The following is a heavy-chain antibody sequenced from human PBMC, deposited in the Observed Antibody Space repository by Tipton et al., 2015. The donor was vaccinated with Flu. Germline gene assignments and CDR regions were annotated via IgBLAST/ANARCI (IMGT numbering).Heavy chain of an antibody. D-gene: IGHD3-10*02. CDR1: GFNFNATW. Sequence: QLVQSGAEVKKPGESVKISCQGSGFNFNATWIAWVRQVPGRGLEWMGNIYTGDSDSRYSPSFQGQVNISSDKSVSTAYLRVTSLKASDSALYYCVGWTYVYGMDVWGQGTAVSVSS. J-gene: IGHJ6*02. CDR3: VGWTYVYGMDV. CDR2: IYTGDSDS. V-gene: IGHV5-51*01.